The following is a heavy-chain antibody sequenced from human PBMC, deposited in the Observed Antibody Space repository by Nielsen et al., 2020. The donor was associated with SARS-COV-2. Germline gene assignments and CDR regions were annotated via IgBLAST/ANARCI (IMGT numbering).Heavy chain of an antibody. CDR1: GFTFSNAW. D-gene: IGHD3-10*01. CDR2: IKSKTDGGTT. V-gene: IGHV3-15*01. CDR3: TTDRVLLWFGL. Sequence: GESLKISCAASGFTFSNAWMSWVRQAPGKGLEWVGRIKSKTDGGTTDYAAPVKGRFTISRDDSKNTLYLQMNSLKTEDTAVYYCTTDRVLLWFGLWGQGTLVTVSS. J-gene: IGHJ5*02.